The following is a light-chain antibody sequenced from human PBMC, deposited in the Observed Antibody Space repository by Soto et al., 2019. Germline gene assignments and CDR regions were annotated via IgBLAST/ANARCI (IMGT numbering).Light chain of an antibody. Sequence: DIRMTQSPSSLSASVGDRVTITCRASQSISSYLNWYQQKPGKAPKLLIYAASSLQSGVPSRFSGSGSGTDFTLTISSLQPEDFATYYWQQSYSTRLTFGGGTNVEIK. CDR2: AAS. CDR1: QSISSY. V-gene: IGKV1-39*01. CDR3: QQSYSTRLT. J-gene: IGKJ4*01.